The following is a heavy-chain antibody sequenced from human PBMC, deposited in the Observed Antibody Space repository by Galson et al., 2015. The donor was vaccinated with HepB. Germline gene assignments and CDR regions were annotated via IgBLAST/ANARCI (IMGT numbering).Heavy chain of an antibody. CDR3: AREMTTVTSMFGWYFDL. Sequence: SVKVSCKASGYTFTSYHMHWVRQAPGQGLEWMGIINPSGGSTSYAQKFQGRVTMTRDTSTSTVYMELSSLRSEDTAVYYCAREMTTVTSMFGWYFDLWGRGTLVTVSS. CDR1: GYTFTSYH. D-gene: IGHD4-17*01. J-gene: IGHJ2*01. CDR2: INPSGGST. V-gene: IGHV1-46*01.